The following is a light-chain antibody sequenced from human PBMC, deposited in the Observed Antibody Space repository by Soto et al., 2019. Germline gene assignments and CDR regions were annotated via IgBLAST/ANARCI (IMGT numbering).Light chain of an antibody. CDR3: QQYNDWPPMYT. J-gene: IGKJ2*01. CDR2: GAS. CDR1: QSVTSN. Sequence: EIVMMQSPATLSVSPGDRATLSCRASQSVTSNLAWYQHRPGQAPRLLMYGASTRATGIPVRFRGSGSGTEFTLNISSVQSEDFAFYYCQQYNDWPPMYTFGQGTKLEIK. V-gene: IGKV3-15*01.